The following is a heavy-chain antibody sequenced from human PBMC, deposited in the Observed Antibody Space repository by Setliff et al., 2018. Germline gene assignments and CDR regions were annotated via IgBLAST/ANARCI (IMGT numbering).Heavy chain of an antibody. D-gene: IGHD1-26*01. J-gene: IGHJ3*01. V-gene: IGHV5-51*01. CDR2: IYPGDSDP. CDR3: ARHGTGDGFDF. CDR1: GYTFTNYW. Sequence: GESLKISCKGSGYTFTNYWIGWVRQMPGKGLEWMGAIYPGDSDPRHSPSFQGQVTISADKSISTVYLQWSSLKASDTAMYYCARHGTGDGFDFWGQGTMVTVSS.